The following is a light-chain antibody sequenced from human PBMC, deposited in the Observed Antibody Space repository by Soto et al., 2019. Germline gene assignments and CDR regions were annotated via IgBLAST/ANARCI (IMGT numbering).Light chain of an antibody. V-gene: IGKV3-20*01. CDR1: QSVTNRY. Sequence: EIVLTQSPGTLSVSPGDGATLSCRASQSVTNRYLAWYQQKPGQALRLLIYGASSRATGIPDRFSGSGSGTDFTLTISRLEPEDFAVYYCQQYGSSQFTFGPGTKVDIK. CDR2: GAS. CDR3: QQYGSSQFT. J-gene: IGKJ3*01.